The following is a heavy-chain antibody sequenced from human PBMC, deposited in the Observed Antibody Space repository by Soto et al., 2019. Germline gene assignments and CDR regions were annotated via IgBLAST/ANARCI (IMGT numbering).Heavy chain of an antibody. D-gene: IGHD3-10*01. V-gene: IGHV4-30-4*02. CDR2: IYYSGTT. J-gene: IGHJ4*02. CDR3: ARSYYYGSGSYREYDY. CDR1: GDSISSGDYY. Sequence: SETLSLTCTVSGDSISSGDYYWSWVRQSPGKGLEWIGCIYYSGTTYYNQSLKTRLTISVDTSKNQFSLKLSSVTAADTAVYYCARSYYYGSGSYREYDYWGQGTLVTVS.